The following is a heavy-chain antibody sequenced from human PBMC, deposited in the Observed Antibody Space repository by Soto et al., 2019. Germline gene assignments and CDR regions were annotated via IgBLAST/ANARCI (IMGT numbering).Heavy chain of an antibody. CDR1: GGSISSGGYY. V-gene: IGHV4-31*03. D-gene: IGHD2-2*01. J-gene: IGHJ6*02. CDR3: ARGIPHCSSTSCPTQDGMDV. CDR2: IYYSGST. Sequence: SETLSLTCTVSGGSISSGGYYWSWIRQHPGKGLEWIGYIYYSGSTYYNPSLKSRVTISVDTSKNQFSLKLSSVTAADTAVYYCARGIPHCSSTSCPTQDGMDVWGQGTTVTVSS.